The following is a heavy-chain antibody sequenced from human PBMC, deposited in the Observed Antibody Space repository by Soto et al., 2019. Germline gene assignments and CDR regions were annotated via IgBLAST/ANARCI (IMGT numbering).Heavy chain of an antibody. CDR1: GYTFTSYD. D-gene: IGHD3-10*01. J-gene: IGHJ3*02. V-gene: IGHV1-8*01. Sequence: GVSVKVSCKASGYTFTSYDINWVRQATGQGLEWMGWMNPNSGNTGYAQKFQGRVTMTRNTSISTAYMELSSLRSEDTAVYYCARGRSLWFGGNDAFDIWGQGTMVTVSS. CDR2: MNPNSGNT. CDR3: ARGRSLWFGGNDAFDI.